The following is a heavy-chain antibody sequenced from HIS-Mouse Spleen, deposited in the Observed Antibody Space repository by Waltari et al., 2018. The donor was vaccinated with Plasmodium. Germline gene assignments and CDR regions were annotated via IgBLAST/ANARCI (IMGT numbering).Heavy chain of an antibody. CDR3: ASSWYWYFDL. CDR2: IKQDGSEK. Sequence: EVQLVESGGGLVQPGGSLRLSCAASGFTFSSYWMSWVRQAPGKGREVVANIKQDGSEKYYVYSVKGRFTISRDNAKNSLYLQMNSLRAEDTAVYYCASSWYWYFDLWGRGTLVTVSS. V-gene: IGHV3-7*01. D-gene: IGHD6-13*01. CDR1: GFTFSSYW. J-gene: IGHJ2*01.